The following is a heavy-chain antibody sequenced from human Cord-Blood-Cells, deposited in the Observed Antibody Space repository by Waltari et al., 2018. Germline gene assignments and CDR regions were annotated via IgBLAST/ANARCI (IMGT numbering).Heavy chain of an antibody. D-gene: IGHD6-13*01. J-gene: IGHJ1*01. V-gene: IGHV4-34*01. CDR1: GGSFSGYY. CDR3: ARVEYSGSSFFQH. CDR2: INHSGST. Sequence: QVQLQQWGAGLLKPSETLSLTCAVYGGSFSGYYWSWIRQPPGKGLEWIGEINHSGSTNSNPSLKSRVTISVDTSKNQFSLQLSSVTAADTAVYYCARVEYSGSSFFQHWGQGTLVTVSS.